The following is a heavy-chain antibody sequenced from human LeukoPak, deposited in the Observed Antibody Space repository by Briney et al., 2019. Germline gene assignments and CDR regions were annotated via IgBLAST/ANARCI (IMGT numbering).Heavy chain of an antibody. J-gene: IGHJ4*02. CDR1: GFSFNIYW. V-gene: IGHV3-74*01. D-gene: IGHD3-3*01. CDR2: ITRDGSTI. Sequence: GGSLRLSCEASGFSFNIYWMHWVRQAPGKGLVWVSHITRDGSTITYADSVKGRFTISRDNSKNTLYLQMNSLRAEDTAVYYCAKDDFGVAPFDYWGQGTLVTVSS. CDR3: AKDDFGVAPFDY.